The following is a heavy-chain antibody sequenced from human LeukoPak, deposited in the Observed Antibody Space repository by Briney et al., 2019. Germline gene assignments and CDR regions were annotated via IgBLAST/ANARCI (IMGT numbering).Heavy chain of an antibody. J-gene: IGHJ5*02. CDR2: IYYSGST. CDR3: ARWKYYDFWSGLGFDP. V-gene: IGHV4-39*01. CDR1: GGSISSSSYY. Sequence: SETLSLTCTVSGGSISSSSYYWGWIRQPPGKGLERIGSIYYSGSTYYNPSLKSRVTISVDTSKNQFSLKLSSVIAADAAVYYCARWKYYDFWSGLGFDPWGQGTLVTVSS. D-gene: IGHD3-3*01.